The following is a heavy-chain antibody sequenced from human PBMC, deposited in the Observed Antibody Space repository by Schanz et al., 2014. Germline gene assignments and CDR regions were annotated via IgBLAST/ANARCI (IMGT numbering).Heavy chain of an antibody. Sequence: VQLVASGGGVVQFGRSLRLSCVASGFTFSSYGMHWVRQAPGKGLEWVAVIWYDENNKYYADSVKGRFTMSRDNSKNTLYLQMNSLRAEDTAVYYCARANYRRKINFDYWGRGTLVTVSS. V-gene: IGHV3-33*01. CDR2: IWYDENNK. CDR3: ARANYRRKINFDY. CDR1: GFTFSSYG. J-gene: IGHJ4*02. D-gene: IGHD3-10*01.